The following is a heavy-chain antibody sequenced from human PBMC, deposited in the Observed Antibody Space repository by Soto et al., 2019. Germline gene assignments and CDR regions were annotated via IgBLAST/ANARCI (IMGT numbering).Heavy chain of an antibody. CDR1: GGSISSGGYS. D-gene: IGHD4-17*01. V-gene: IGHV4-30-2*01. J-gene: IGHJ4*02. CDR2: IYHSGST. CDR3: ARGMTTVTTFDY. Sequence: SETLSLTCAVSGGSISSGGYSCNWIRQPPGEGLEWIGYIYHSGSTYYNPSLKSRVTISVDRSKNQFSLKLSSVTAADTAVYYCARGMTTVTTFDYWGQGTLLTVSS.